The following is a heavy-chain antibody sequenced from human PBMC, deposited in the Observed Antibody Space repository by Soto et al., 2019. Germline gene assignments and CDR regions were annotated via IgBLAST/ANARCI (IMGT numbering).Heavy chain of an antibody. J-gene: IGHJ4*02. CDR2: ISYDGSNK. D-gene: IGHD6-19*01. Sequence: GGSLRLSCAASGFTFSSYAMHWVRQAPGKGLEWVAVISYDGSNKYYADSVKGRFTISRDNSKNTLYLQMNSLRAEDTAVYYCARDKDSSGWFDSPDYWGQGTLVTVSS. V-gene: IGHV3-30-3*01. CDR1: GFTFSSYA. CDR3: ARDKDSSGWFDSPDY.